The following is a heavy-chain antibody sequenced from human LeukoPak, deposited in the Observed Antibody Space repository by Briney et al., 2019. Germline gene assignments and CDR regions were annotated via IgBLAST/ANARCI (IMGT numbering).Heavy chain of an antibody. Sequence: GGSLRLSRAASGFTFSSYAMSWVRQAPGKGLEWVSGLSGSGGSTYYADSVKGRFTISRDNSKNTLYLQMNSLRPEDTAVYYCARITGSRVGGFDYWGQGTLVTVSS. CDR2: LSGSGGST. J-gene: IGHJ4*02. CDR3: ARITGSRVGGFDY. CDR1: GFTFSSYA. V-gene: IGHV3-23*01. D-gene: IGHD1-20*01.